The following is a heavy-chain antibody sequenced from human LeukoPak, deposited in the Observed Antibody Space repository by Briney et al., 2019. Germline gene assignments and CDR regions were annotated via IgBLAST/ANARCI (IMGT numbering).Heavy chain of an antibody. CDR2: INSDGSST. J-gene: IGHJ6*03. CDR3: ARVGIGCSGGSCYSGHYYYYMDV. Sequence: GGSLKLSCAASGFTFSSYWMHWVRQAPGKGLVWVSRINSDGSSTSYADSVKGRFTISRDNAKNTLYLQMNSLRAEDTAVYYCARVGIGCSGGSCYSGHYYYYMDVWGKGTTVTISS. CDR1: GFTFSSYW. D-gene: IGHD2-15*01. V-gene: IGHV3-74*01.